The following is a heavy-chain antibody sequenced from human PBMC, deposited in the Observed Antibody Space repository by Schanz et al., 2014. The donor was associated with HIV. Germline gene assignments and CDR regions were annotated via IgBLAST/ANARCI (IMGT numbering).Heavy chain of an antibody. J-gene: IGHJ3*01. CDR3: AREGESSGRAGLFDL. D-gene: IGHD6-19*01. V-gene: IGHV3-30*03. Sequence: QVQLVESGGGVVQPGRSLRLSCAASGFTFSIYGMHWVRQAPGKGLEWVAVISYDGSNKYYADSVKSRFTVSRDNSKNMLYLQMNSLRAEDTAVYYCAREGESSGRAGLFDLWGQGAMVTVSS. CDR1: GFTFSIYG. CDR2: ISYDGSNK.